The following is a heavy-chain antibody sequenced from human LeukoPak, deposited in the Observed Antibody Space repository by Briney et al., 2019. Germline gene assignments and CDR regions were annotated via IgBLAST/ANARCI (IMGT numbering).Heavy chain of an antibody. Sequence: GGSLRLSCAASGFTFSSYGMHWVRQAPGKGLEWVAVIWYDGSNKYYADSVKGRFTISRDNSKITLYLQTNSLRAEDTTVYYCAKDAYSSSSDFDYWGQGTLVTVSS. J-gene: IGHJ4*02. CDR3: AKDAYSSSSDFDY. D-gene: IGHD6-6*01. V-gene: IGHV3-33*06. CDR2: IWYDGSNK. CDR1: GFTFSSYG.